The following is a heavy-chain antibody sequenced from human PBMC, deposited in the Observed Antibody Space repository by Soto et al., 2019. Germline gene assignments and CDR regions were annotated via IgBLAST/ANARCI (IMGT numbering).Heavy chain of an antibody. CDR1: GFTFSSYA. V-gene: IGHV3-23*01. J-gene: IGHJ5*02. Sequence: EVQLLESGGGLVQPGGSLRLSCAASGFTFSSYAMSWVRQAPGKGLEWVSAISGSGGSTYYADSVKGRFTISRDNSKNTLYLQMNSLRAEDTAVYYCAKDDCSGGSCYHNYLYNWLDPWGQGTLVTVSS. CDR3: AKDDCSGGSCYHNYLYNWLDP. CDR2: ISGSGGST. D-gene: IGHD2-15*01.